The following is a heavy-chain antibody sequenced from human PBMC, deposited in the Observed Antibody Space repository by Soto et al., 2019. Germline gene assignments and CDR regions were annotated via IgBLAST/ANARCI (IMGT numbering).Heavy chain of an antibody. Sequence: QVQLQQWGAGLLKPSETLSLTYAVYGGSFSGYYWSWIRQPPGKGLEWIGEINHSGSTNYNPSLKSRVTISVDTSKNQFSLKLSSVTAADTAVYYCARSGSVVVAAIVRGARRFDPWGQGTLVTVSS. J-gene: IGHJ5*02. CDR3: ARSGSVVVAAIVRGARRFDP. V-gene: IGHV4-34*01. CDR1: GGSFSGYY. D-gene: IGHD2-15*01. CDR2: INHSGST.